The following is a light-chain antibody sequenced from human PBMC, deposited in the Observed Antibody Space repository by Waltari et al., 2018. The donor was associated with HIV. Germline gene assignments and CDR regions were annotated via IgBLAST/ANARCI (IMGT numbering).Light chain of an antibody. CDR1: QHIKTF. Sequence: IQLTQSPSSLSASLGDKVTITCRASQHIKTFLNWYQVRPGKAPRVLVYGVSSLPTGVPSRFTGDGSGSDFTLTINNLQPEDFASYFCQQTYSVSITFGPGTQLEI. J-gene: IGKJ5*01. CDR2: GVS. CDR3: QQTYSVSIT. V-gene: IGKV1-39*01.